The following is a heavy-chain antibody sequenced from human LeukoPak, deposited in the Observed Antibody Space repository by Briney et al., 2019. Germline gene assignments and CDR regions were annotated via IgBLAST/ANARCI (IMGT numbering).Heavy chain of an antibody. D-gene: IGHD3-10*01. J-gene: IGHJ4*02. V-gene: IGHV4-39*07. CDR1: GGSISSSSYY. CDR2: IYYSGST. Sequence: SETLSLTCTVSGGSISSSSYYWGWIRQPPGKGLEWIGSIYYSGSTYYNPSLKSRVTISVDTSKNQFSLKLSSVTAADTAVYYSARAGGNYYGSGSYYSNHFDYWGQGTLVTVSS. CDR3: ARAGGNYYGSGSYYSNHFDY.